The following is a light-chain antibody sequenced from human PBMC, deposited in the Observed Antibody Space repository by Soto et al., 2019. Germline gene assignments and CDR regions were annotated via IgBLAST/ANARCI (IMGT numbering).Light chain of an antibody. CDR2: DAS. V-gene: IGKV1-12*02. CDR3: QQVNVYPST. J-gene: IGKJ4*01. CDR1: QGITNY. Sequence: DIQMTQSTSSVSASVGDRITITCRASQGITNYLNWYQQKPGKAPNLLIYDASTLHSGVPSRFSGGGSGTDFTLTISSLQPEDFATYYCQQVNVYPSTCGGGNKGDIK.